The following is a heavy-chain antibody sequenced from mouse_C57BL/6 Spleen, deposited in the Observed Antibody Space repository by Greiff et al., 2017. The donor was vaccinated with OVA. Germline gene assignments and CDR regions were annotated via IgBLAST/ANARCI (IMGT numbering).Heavy chain of an antibody. Sequence: VQLVESGPGLVQPSQSLSITCTVSGFSLTSYGVHWVRQSPGKGLEWLGVIWSGGSTDYNAAFISRRSISKDNSKSQVFFKMNSLQADDTAIYYCAREDDYNYFDDWGKGTTLTVAS. CDR1: GFSLTSYG. D-gene: IGHD2-4*01. V-gene: IGHV2-2*01. CDR3: AREDDYNYFDD. CDR2: IWSGGST. J-gene: IGHJ2*01.